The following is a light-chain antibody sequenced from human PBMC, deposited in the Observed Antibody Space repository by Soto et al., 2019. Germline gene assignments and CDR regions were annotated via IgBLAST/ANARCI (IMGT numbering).Light chain of an antibody. Sequence: TVMTQSPATLSVSPGERATLSCRASQSVSINLAWYQQKPGQGPRLLIFGASTRATGIPSRFSGSGSGTEFTLTISSLQSEDFAVYYCQQYNTWPGTFGQGTKVEIK. V-gene: IGKV3-15*01. J-gene: IGKJ1*01. CDR2: GAS. CDR3: QQYNTWPGT. CDR1: QSVSIN.